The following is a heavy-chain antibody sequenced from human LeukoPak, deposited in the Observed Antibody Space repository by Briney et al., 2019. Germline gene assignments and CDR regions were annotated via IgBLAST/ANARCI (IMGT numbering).Heavy chain of an antibody. CDR3: ASIEDGSGSYYSY. Sequence: PSETLSLTCTVSGGSISSYYWSWIRQPAGKGLEWTGRIYTSGSTNYNPSLKSRVTMSVDTSKNQFSLKLSSVTAADTAVYYCASIEDGSGSYYSYWSQGTLVTVSS. J-gene: IGHJ4*02. D-gene: IGHD3-10*01. CDR2: IYTSGST. CDR1: GGSISSYY. V-gene: IGHV4-4*07.